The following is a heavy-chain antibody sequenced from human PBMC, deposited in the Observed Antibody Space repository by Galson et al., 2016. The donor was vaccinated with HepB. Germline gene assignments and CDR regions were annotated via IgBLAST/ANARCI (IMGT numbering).Heavy chain of an antibody. Sequence: SLRLSCAGSGFSLSSYWMSWVRQAPGKGLEWVASIDQSERERDYVDSVKGRLTISRDNAKNALYLQMNSLRVEDTAVYHCVRKRYYYENKKGWFDLWGQGALVTVSS. CDR2: IDQSERER. CDR1: GFSLSSYW. CDR3: VRKRYYYENKKGWFDL. V-gene: IGHV3-7*03. D-gene: IGHD3-22*01. J-gene: IGHJ5*02.